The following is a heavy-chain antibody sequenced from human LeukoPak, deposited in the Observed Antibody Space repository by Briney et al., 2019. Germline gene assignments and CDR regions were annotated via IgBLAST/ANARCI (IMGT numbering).Heavy chain of an antibody. CDR3: ARAPSEVGGYYPEYFRH. D-gene: IGHD3-22*01. CDR1: GFTFSRYW. J-gene: IGHJ1*01. Sequence: GGSLRLSCEASGFTFSRYWMHWVRQAPGKGLVWASRIKSDGKTNYADSVKGRFTISRDNAKNTVSLQMDSLRAEDTSVYYCARAPSEVGGYYPEYFRHWGQGTLVTVSS. V-gene: IGHV3-74*01. CDR2: IKSDGKT.